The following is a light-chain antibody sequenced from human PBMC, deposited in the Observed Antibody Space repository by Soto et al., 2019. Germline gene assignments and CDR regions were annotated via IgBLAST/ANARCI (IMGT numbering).Light chain of an antibody. Sequence: DIQMTQSPSSLTASVGDRVTIPCRASQDISNYLNWYQQKPGKAPQLLIFSASNLQSGVPSRFSGSGSGTDFTLNISGLQPEDFATYYCQPSYRTPIIFGQGKLLESK. CDR3: QPSYRTPII. CDR1: QDISNY. J-gene: IGKJ5*01. V-gene: IGKV1-39*01. CDR2: SAS.